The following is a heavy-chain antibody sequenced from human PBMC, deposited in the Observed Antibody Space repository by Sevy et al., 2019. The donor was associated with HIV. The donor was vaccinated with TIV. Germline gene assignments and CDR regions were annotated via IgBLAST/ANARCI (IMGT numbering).Heavy chain of an antibody. CDR2: ISSSSYI. J-gene: IGHJ4*02. V-gene: IGHV3-21*01. D-gene: IGHD5-12*01. CDR3: ARDNGIVATTFDY. Sequence: GGSLRLSCAASGFTFSSYSMNWVRQAPGKGLEWVSSISSSSYIYYADSVKGRFTISRDNAKNSLYLQMNSLRAEDTAVYYCARDNGIVATTFDYWGQGTLVTVSS. CDR1: GFTFSSYS.